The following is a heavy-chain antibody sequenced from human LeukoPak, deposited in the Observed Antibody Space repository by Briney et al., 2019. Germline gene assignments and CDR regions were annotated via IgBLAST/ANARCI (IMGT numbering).Heavy chain of an antibody. CDR2: ISYDGSNK. CDR1: GFTFSSYG. V-gene: IGHV3-30*18. J-gene: IGHJ6*02. Sequence: GRSLRLSCAASGFTFSSYGMRWVRQAPGKGLEWVAVISYDGSNKYYADSVKGRFTISRDNAKNTMYLQMNSLRVEDTAVYYCANALPDYYGMDVWGQGTTVTVSS. CDR3: ANALPDYYGMDV.